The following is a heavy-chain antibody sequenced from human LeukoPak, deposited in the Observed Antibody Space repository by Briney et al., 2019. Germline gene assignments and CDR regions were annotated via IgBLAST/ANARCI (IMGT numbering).Heavy chain of an antibody. CDR1: GYAFISYH. Sequence: ASARLSCTASGYAFISYHMHWVRQAPGQGLGWMGIINPSGGSTTYAQKFQGRVTMTRDTSPSTVYMELSSLRSEDTAVYYCARDRLHYSGSNYYYMDVWGKGTTVTVSS. CDR2: INPSGGST. J-gene: IGHJ6*03. V-gene: IGHV1-46*03. D-gene: IGHD3-10*01. CDR3: ARDRLHYSGSNYYYMDV.